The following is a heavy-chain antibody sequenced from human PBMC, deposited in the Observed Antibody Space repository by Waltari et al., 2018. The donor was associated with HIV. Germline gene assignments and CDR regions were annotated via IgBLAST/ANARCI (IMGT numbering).Heavy chain of an antibody. CDR3: ARNYDFWSGLPGY. CDR2: MSSSGRSI. D-gene: IGHD3-3*01. Sequence: QVQLVESGGGLVKPGGSLRLSCAASGCTFNDHYMSWIRQAPGKGLEWVSFMSSSGRSIYYADSVKGRFTISRDNAKNSLYLQMTSLRAEDTAVYYCARNYDFWSGLPGYWGQGTLVTVSS. CDR1: GCTFNDHY. J-gene: IGHJ4*02. V-gene: IGHV3-11*01.